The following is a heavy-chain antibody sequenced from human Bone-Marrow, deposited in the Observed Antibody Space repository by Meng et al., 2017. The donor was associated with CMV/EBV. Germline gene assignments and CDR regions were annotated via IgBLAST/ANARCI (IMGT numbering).Heavy chain of an antibody. V-gene: IGHV3-21*01. J-gene: IGHJ4*02. Sequence: GGSLRLSCAASGFTFSSCNMNWVRQAPGKGLEWVSSISSSNSYIYYADSVKGRFTISRDNSKNTLYLQMNSLRAEDTAVYYCARGRVYSTFDYWGQGTLVTVSS. D-gene: IGHD6-13*01. CDR3: ARGRVYSTFDY. CDR1: GFTFSSCN. CDR2: ISSSNSYI.